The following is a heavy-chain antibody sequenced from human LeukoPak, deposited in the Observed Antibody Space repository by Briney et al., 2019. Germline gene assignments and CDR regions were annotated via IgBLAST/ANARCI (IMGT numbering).Heavy chain of an antibody. CDR1: GGSISSSSYY. Sequence: SETLSLTCTVSGGSISSSSYYWGWIRQPPGKGLEWIGYIYDSEIMYHNPSLKSRLTISLDTSKNQFSLKMSSVTAADTAVYYCARGVTRDLNRYWYFDLWGRGTLVTVSS. J-gene: IGHJ2*01. V-gene: IGHV4-39*07. CDR3: ARGVTRDLNRYWYFDL. CDR2: IYDSEIM. D-gene: IGHD4-11*01.